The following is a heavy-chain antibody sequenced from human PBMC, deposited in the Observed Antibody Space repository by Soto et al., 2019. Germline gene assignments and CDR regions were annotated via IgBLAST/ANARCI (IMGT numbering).Heavy chain of an antibody. Sequence: GESLKISCKGSGYTLTDYWIGWVRQLPGKGLEWMGTIYPADSDTRYSPSFQGHVTIRVDKSTSTAYLQWNTLKASDTAMYYCSRRISNFRFFYYVMDVWGQGITVTVCS. CDR3: SRRISNFRFFYYVMDV. CDR2: IYPADSDT. J-gene: IGHJ6*02. CDR1: GYTLTDYW. V-gene: IGHV5-51*01. D-gene: IGHD4-4*01.